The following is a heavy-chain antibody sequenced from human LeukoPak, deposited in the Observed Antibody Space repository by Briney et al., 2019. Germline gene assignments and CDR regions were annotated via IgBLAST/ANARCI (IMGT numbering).Heavy chain of an antibody. Sequence: SETLSLTCTVSGGSITSGPYYWSWIRQPAGKGLEWIGRIYNNGNTNYNPSLKSRVTLSIDTSKNQFSLKLTSVTAADTALYYCARVRGSGSLYDPFDLWGQGTMVTVSS. CDR2: IYNNGNT. D-gene: IGHD3-10*01. CDR3: ARVRGSGSLYDPFDL. CDR1: GGSITSGPYY. V-gene: IGHV4-61*02. J-gene: IGHJ3*01.